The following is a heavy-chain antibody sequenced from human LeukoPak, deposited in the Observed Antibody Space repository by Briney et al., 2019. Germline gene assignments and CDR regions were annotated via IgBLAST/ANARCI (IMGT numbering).Heavy chain of an antibody. V-gene: IGHV3-21*01. CDR2: ISSSSSYI. Sequence: ETLSLTCAVYGGSFSGYYWNWVRQAPGKGLEWVSSISSSSSYIYYADSVKGRFTISRDNAKNSLYLQMNSLRAEDTAVYYCAELGITMIGGVWGKGTTVTISS. CDR3: AELGITMIGGV. J-gene: IGHJ6*04. CDR1: GGSFSGYY. D-gene: IGHD3-10*02.